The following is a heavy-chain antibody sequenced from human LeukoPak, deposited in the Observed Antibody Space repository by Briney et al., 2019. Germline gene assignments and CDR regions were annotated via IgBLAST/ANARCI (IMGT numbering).Heavy chain of an antibody. CDR1: GFTFSSYG. V-gene: IGHV3-30*18. D-gene: IGHD3-22*01. J-gene: IGHJ4*02. CDR3: AKAWYYDSSDY. Sequence: PGGSLRLSCAASGFTFSSYGMHWVRQAPGKGLEWVAVISYDGSNKYYADSVKGRFTISRDNSKNTLYLQMNSLRAEDTAVYYCAKAWYYDSSDYWGQGTLVTVSS. CDR2: ISYDGSNK.